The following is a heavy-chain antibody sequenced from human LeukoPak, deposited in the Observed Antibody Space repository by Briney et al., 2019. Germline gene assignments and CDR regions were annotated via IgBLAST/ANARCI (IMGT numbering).Heavy chain of an antibody. Sequence: GGSLRLSCAASGFTVSRNYMSWVRQAPRAGLEWVSVIYSGGSTYYADSVKGRFTISRDNSKNTLYLQMNSLRAEDTAVYYCAKLRRIAAGITDYWGQGTLVTVSS. CDR3: AKLRRIAAGITDY. V-gene: IGHV3-66*04. D-gene: IGHD6-13*01. J-gene: IGHJ4*02. CDR1: GFTVSRNY. CDR2: IYSGGST.